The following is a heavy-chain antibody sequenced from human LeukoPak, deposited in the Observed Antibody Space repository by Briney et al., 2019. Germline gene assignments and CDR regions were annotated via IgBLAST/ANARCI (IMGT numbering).Heavy chain of an antibody. CDR2: SYYSGST. J-gene: IGHJ3*02. CDR3: VKSRIWRDAFDI. D-gene: IGHD3-3*01. Sequence: SETLSLTCTVSGGSISSSRYYWNWIRQPPGKGLEWIGYSYYSGSTIYNRSLKSRVTISVDTSKNQFSLKLNSMTAADTAVYYCVKSRIWRDAFDIWGQGTMVIVSS. V-gene: IGHV4-61*05. CDR1: GGSISSSRYY.